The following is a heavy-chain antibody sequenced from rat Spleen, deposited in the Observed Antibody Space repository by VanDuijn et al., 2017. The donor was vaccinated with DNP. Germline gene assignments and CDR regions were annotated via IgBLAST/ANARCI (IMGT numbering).Heavy chain of an antibody. V-gene: IGHV5-27*01. CDR2: ISTSGGST. CDR1: GFTFNSYD. J-gene: IGHJ2*01. Sequence: EVHLVESGGGLVHPGRSLRLSCVASGFTFNSYDMAWVRQAPKKGLEWVATISTSGGSTYYRDSVKGRFTISRDNAESTLYLQMDSLRSEDTATYYCTTRGRTGTSDYWGQGVMVTVSS. CDR3: TTRGRTGTSDY. D-gene: IGHD5-1*01.